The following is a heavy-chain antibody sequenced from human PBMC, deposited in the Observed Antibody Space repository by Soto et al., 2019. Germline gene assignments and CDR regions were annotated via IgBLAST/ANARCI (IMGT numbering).Heavy chain of an antibody. J-gene: IGHJ4*02. CDR2: IKQDGSEK. CDR1: GFTFSSYW. Sequence: EVQLVESGGGLVQPGGSLRLSCAASGFTFSSYWMSWVRQAPGKGLEWVANIKQDGSEKYYVDSVKGRFTISRDNAKNSLNLQMNSLRAEDTAVYYCARVTDYYESSGYFDFWGEGTVVTVSS. CDR3: ARVTDYYESSGYFDF. D-gene: IGHD3-22*01. V-gene: IGHV3-7*01.